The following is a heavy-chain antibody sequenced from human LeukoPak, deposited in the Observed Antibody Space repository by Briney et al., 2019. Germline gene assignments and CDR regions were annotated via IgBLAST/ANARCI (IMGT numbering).Heavy chain of an antibody. CDR2: ISGSGGST. V-gene: IGHV3-23*01. J-gene: IGHJ4*02. D-gene: IGHD2-21*02. CDR1: GFTFSSYA. Sequence: GGSLRLSCAASGFTFSSYAMSWVCQAPGKGLEWVSAISGSGGSTYYADSVKGRFTISRDNSKNTLYLQMNSLRAEDTAVYYCAKDCRGDCYPDYWGQGTLVTVSS. CDR3: AKDCRGDCYPDY.